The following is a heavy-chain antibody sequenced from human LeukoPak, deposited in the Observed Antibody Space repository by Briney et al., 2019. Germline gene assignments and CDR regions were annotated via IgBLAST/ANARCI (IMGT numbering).Heavy chain of an antibody. D-gene: IGHD6-6*01. V-gene: IGHV3-30*18. Sequence: GGSLRLSCVASGFTFSSYGMHWVRQAPGKGLEWVAVISYDGSNKYYADSVKGRFTISRDNSKNTLYLQMNSLRGEDTAVYYCAKDSSISAIDYWGQGTLVTVFS. CDR3: AKDSSISAIDY. CDR1: GFTFSSYG. CDR2: ISYDGSNK. J-gene: IGHJ4*02.